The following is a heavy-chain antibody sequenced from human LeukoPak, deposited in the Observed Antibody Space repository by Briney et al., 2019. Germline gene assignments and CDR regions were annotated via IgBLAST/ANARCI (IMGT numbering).Heavy chain of an antibody. Sequence: PSETLSLTCTVSGYSISSGYYWGWIRPPPGKGLEWIGSVYHSGSTYCNTSLKSRLSISVDTSKNQFSLRLSSVTAADMAVYYCARSSGPGYSSREGRPFDIWGQGTMLTVSS. D-gene: IGHD6-19*01. CDR3: ARSSGPGYSSREGRPFDI. J-gene: IGHJ3*02. CDR1: GYSISSGYY. CDR2: VYHSGST. V-gene: IGHV4-38-2*02.